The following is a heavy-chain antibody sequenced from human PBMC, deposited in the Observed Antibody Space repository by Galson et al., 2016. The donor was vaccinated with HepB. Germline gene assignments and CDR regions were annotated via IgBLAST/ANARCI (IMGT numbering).Heavy chain of an antibody. Sequence: SETLSLTCTVSGASVSTNNYYWSWIRQPPGKGLEWIGYFYYSGSTNYNPSLKSRVTISLDTSKNQFSLRLRFVTAADTAVYYCWRDGTTVIDYWGQGTLVTVSS. CDR2: FYYSGST. J-gene: IGHJ4*02. CDR1: GASVSTNNYY. CDR3: WRDGTTVIDY. D-gene: IGHD4-17*01. V-gene: IGHV4-61*01.